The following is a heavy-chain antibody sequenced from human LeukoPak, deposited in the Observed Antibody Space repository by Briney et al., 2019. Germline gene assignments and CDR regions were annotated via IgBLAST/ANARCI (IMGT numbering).Heavy chain of an antibody. CDR1: GFTLSTYW. Sequence: GGSLRLSCTASGFTLSTYWMTWVRQAPGKGLEWVANINQDGSEKYYVDSVKGRFTVSRDSAKNSLYLQMNGLRDEGTAVYYCARGISSDPWGQGTLVTVSS. J-gene: IGHJ5*02. CDR2: INQDGSEK. CDR3: ARGISSDP. V-gene: IGHV3-7*01.